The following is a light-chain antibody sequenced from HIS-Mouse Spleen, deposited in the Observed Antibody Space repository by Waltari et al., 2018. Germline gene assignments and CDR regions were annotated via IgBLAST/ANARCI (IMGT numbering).Light chain of an antibody. V-gene: IGLV3-21*02. Sequence: SYVLTQPPSVSVAPGQTARITCGGNNIGSKSVHWYQQKPGQAPVLVVYDDSERPSGSPGRVFGSNAGNTATLTISRVEAGDEADYYCQVWDSSSDHWVFGGGTKLTVL. CDR1: NIGSKS. CDR2: DDS. CDR3: QVWDSSSDHWV. J-gene: IGLJ3*02.